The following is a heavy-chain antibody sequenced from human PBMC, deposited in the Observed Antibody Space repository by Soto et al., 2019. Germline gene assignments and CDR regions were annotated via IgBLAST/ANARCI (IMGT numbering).Heavy chain of an antibody. CDR2: IYYSGST. J-gene: IGHJ4*02. V-gene: IGHV4-39*01. CDR1: GGSISSSSYY. Sequence: QLQLQESGPGLVKPSETLSLTCTVSGGSISSSSYYWGWIRQPPGKGLEWIGSIYYSGSTYYNPSLKSRVTISVDTSKNQCSLKLSSVTAADTAVYYCARSRAGEDQRYSSSWYFPEFSWGQGTLVTVPS. CDR3: ARSRAGEDQRYSSSWYFPEFS. D-gene: IGHD6-13*01.